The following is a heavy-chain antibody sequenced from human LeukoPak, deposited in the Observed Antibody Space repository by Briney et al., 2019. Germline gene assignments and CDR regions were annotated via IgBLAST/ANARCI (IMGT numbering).Heavy chain of an antibody. D-gene: IGHD5-12*01. V-gene: IGHV3-21*01. CDR2: ISSSSSYI. CDR3: AGYSGYDLSPALEY. J-gene: IGHJ4*02. CDR1: GFTCSSYS. Sequence: PGGSLRLSCAASGFTCSSYSMNWVRQAPGKGLEWVSSISSSSSYIYYADSVKGRFTISRDNAKNSLYLQMNSLSAEDTAVYYCAGYSGYDLSPALEYWGQGTLVTLSS.